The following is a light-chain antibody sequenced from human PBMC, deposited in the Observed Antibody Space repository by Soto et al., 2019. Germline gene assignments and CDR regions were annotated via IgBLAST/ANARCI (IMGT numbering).Light chain of an antibody. CDR1: QFISRW. Sequence: DIQMTQSPSSVSASVGDRVTITCRASQFISRWLAWYQQKPGKAPKVLIYGASNLQSGVPSRFSGSGSGTDFTPTISSLQPEDFATYYCQQANSFPLTFGGGTKVEMK. J-gene: IGKJ4*01. CDR2: GAS. CDR3: QQANSFPLT. V-gene: IGKV1-12*01.